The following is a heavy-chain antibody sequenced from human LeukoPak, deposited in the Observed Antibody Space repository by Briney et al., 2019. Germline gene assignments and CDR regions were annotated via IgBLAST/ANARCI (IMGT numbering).Heavy chain of an antibody. D-gene: IGHD1-26*01. J-gene: IGHJ4*02. CDR1: GFTFSSYA. CDR2: ISYDGSNK. CDR3: ARARIVGATTPPDY. V-gene: IGHV3-30*04. Sequence: PGRSLRLSCAASGFTFSSYAMHWVRQAPGKGLEWVAVISYDGSNKYYADSAKGRFTISRDNSKNTLYLQMNSLRAEDTAVYYCARARIVGATTPPDYWGQGTLVTVSS.